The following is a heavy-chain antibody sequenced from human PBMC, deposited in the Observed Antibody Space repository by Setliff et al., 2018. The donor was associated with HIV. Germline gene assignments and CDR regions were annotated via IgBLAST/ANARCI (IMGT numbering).Heavy chain of an antibody. Sequence: ASVKVSCKASGYTFPNYGITWVRQAPGQGLEWMGWISAYTANTNYAQKFQGRVSMTIDTSTSTAYMGLRSLRPDDTAVYYCVRGVQSPPHYSYYYMDVWGEGTMVTVSS. CDR3: VRGVQSPPHYSYYYMDV. J-gene: IGHJ6*03. V-gene: IGHV1-18*01. CDR2: ISAYTANT. D-gene: IGHD3-3*01. CDR1: GYTFPNYG.